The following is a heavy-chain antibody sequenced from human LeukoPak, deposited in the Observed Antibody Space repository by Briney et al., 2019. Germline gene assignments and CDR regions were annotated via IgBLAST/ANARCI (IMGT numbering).Heavy chain of an antibody. V-gene: IGHV3-33*01. CDR2: IWYDGSNK. CDR3: ARDGDYGGNYYFDY. J-gene: IGHJ4*02. CDR1: GFTFSSYG. Sequence: GGFLRLSCAASGFTFSSYGMHWVRQAPGKGLEWAAVIWYDGSNKYYADSVKGRFTISRDNSKNTLYLQMNSLRAEDTAVYYCARDGDYGGNYYFDYWGQGTLVTVSS. D-gene: IGHD4-23*01.